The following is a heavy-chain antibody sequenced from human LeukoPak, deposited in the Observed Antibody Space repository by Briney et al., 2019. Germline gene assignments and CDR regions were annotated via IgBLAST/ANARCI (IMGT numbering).Heavy chain of an antibody. CDR2: IYHSGST. D-gene: IGHD3-10*01. Sequence: SKTLSLTCAVSGGSISSSNWWSWVRQPPGKGLEWIGEIYHSGSTNYNPSLKSRVTISVDKSKNQFSLKLSSVTAADTAVYYCARDGRGPTRESLDYWGQGTLVTVSS. CDR1: GGSISSSNW. CDR3: ARDGRGPTRESLDY. V-gene: IGHV4-4*02. J-gene: IGHJ4*02.